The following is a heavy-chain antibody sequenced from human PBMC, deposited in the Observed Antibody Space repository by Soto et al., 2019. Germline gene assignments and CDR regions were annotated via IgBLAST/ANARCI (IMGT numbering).Heavy chain of an antibody. CDR3: ATDGSSSGGVGWFDP. J-gene: IGHJ5*02. CDR2: IIPMFRTA. Sequence: QVQLVQSGAEVKKSGSSVKVSCKASGGTFSSYAFNWVRQAPGQGLEWMGGIIPMFRTANYAQKFQGRVTITADESRRTAYMALSSLRSEDTAVYYCATDGSSSGGVGWFDPWGQGTLVTVSS. D-gene: IGHD6-6*01. V-gene: IGHV1-69*01. CDR1: GGTFSSYA.